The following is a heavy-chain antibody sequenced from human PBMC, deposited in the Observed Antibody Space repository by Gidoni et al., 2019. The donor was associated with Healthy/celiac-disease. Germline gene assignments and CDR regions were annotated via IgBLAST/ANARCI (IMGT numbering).Heavy chain of an antibody. Sequence: EVHLVQSGAEVKRPGQSLKTSCKGSGYSFTSYCIACGRQMPGQGLEWGWIIYPGDSWTRYSPSFQGQGTISADKSISTAYLQLSSLKASDTAMFYCAGEADISRVRGVIEGWFDPWGQGTLVTVSS. J-gene: IGHJ5*02. CDR2: IYPGDSWT. D-gene: IGHD3-10*01. V-gene: IGHV5-51*03. CDR1: GYSFTSYC. CDR3: AGEADISRVRGVIEGWFDP.